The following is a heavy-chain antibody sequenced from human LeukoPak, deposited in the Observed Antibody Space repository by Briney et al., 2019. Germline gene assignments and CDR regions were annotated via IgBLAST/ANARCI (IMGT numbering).Heavy chain of an antibody. CDR2: IRSKANSYAT. J-gene: IGHJ4*02. V-gene: IGHV3-73*01. CDR3: RGVPAAGGVDY. CDR1: GFTFSGSA. Sequence: GGSLRLSCAASGFTFSGSAMHWVRPASGKGVEWVGRIRSKANSYATAYAASVKGRFTISRDDSKNTAYLQMNSLKTEDTAVYYCRGVPAAGGVDYWGQGTLVTVSS. D-gene: IGHD2-2*01.